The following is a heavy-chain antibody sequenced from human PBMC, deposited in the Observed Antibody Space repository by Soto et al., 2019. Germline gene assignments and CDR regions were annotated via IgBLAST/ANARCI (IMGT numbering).Heavy chain of an antibody. Sequence: SETLSLTCAVYGGFLSESYWTWIRQPPGKGLEWIGEINHVGGTNYNPPLKSRVTMSVDTSQNQFSLRLISVTAADTAMYFCVRIRYQLPSSVLWLDPWGQGTPVTVSS. J-gene: IGHJ5*02. D-gene: IGHD1-1*01. CDR1: GGFLSESY. V-gene: IGHV4-34*01. CDR2: INHVGGT. CDR3: VRIRYQLPSSVLWLDP.